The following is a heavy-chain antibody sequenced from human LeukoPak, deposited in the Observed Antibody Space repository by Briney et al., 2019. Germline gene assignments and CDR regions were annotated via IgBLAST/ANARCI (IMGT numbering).Heavy chain of an antibody. J-gene: IGHJ5*02. CDR3: ARDAGQYCSGGSCYDGTGWFDP. D-gene: IGHD2-15*01. CDR2: IIPIFGTA. CDR1: GGTFSSYA. V-gene: IGHV1-69*05. Sequence: SVKVSCKASGGTFSSYAISWVRQAPGQGLEWMGRIIPIFGTANYAQKFQGRVTITTDESTSTAYVELSSLRSEDTAVYYCARDAGQYCSGGSCYDGTGWFDPWGQGTLVTVSS.